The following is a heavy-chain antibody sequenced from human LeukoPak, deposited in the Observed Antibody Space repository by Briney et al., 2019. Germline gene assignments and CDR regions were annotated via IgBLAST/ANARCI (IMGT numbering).Heavy chain of an antibody. CDR3: ARPMAGSGGYYYYDMDV. V-gene: IGHV5-10-1*01. Sequence: GESLRISCKGSGYSFTSYWISWVRQMPGKGLEWMGSIDPSDSYTNYSPSFQGHVTISADKSISTAYLQWSSLKASDTVTYYCARPMAGSGGYYYYDMDVWGQGTTVTVSS. J-gene: IGHJ6*02. D-gene: IGHD2-8*01. CDR2: IDPSDSYT. CDR1: GYSFTSYW.